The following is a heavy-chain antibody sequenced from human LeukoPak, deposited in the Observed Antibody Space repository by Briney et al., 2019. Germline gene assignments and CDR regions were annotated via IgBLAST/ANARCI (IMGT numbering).Heavy chain of an antibody. J-gene: IGHJ4*02. D-gene: IGHD6-6*01. Sequence: SETLSLTCAVSGGSICSSNWWSWVRQPPGKGLEWIGEIYHSGSTNSNPSLKSRVTISVEKSKNQSSLKLSSVTAADTAVYYCASLPPPYSGSSYRDYWGQGTLVTVSS. CDR2: IYHSGST. V-gene: IGHV4-4*02. CDR3: ASLPPPYSGSSYRDY. CDR1: GGSICSSNW.